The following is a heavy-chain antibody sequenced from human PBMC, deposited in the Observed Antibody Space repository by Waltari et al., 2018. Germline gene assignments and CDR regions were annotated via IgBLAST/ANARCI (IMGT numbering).Heavy chain of an antibody. J-gene: IGHJ4*02. CDR2: IYYSGST. CDR3: ARGRAAAGIDY. CDR1: GGSISSSSYY. D-gene: IGHD6-13*01. Sequence: QLQLQESGPGLVKPSETLSLTCTVSGGSISSSSYYWGWIRQPPGKGLEWIGSIYYSGSTYYNPSLKSRVTISVDTSKNQFSLKLSSVTAADTAVYYCARGRAAAGIDYWGQGTLGTVSS. V-gene: IGHV4-39*01.